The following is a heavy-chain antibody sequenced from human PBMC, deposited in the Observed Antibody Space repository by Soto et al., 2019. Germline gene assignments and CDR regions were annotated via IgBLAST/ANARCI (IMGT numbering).Heavy chain of an antibody. V-gene: IGHV3-30*18. Sequence: QVQLVESGGGVVQPGRSLRLSCVASGFTFSNWGMHWVRQAPGKGLEWVAVISNDGTNKYYTDSVKGRFTISRDNSKNTLYLQMKSLSAEDTAVYFCVKEEFYDILTGSKGDAFDVWGEGTMVTVSS. CDR2: ISNDGTNK. D-gene: IGHD3-9*01. CDR1: GFTFSNWG. CDR3: VKEEFYDILTGSKGDAFDV. J-gene: IGHJ3*01.